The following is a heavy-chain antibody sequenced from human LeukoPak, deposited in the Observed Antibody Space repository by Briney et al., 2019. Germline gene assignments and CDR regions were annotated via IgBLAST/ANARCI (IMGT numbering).Heavy chain of an antibody. CDR2: TYSGGTT. CDR3: AKTTVTEPYYYYYMDV. Sequence: GGSLRLSCTASEFTVSNIYMSWIRQAPGKGLEWVSVTYSGGTTYYADSVKGRFAISRDNSENTLSLQMNSLRAEDTAVYYCAKTTVTEPYYYYYMDVWGKGTTVTVSS. V-gene: IGHV3-53*01. J-gene: IGHJ6*03. D-gene: IGHD4-17*01. CDR1: EFTVSNIY.